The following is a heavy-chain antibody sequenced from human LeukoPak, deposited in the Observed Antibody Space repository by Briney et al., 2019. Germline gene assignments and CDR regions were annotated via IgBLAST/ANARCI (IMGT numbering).Heavy chain of an antibody. V-gene: IGHV3-30-3*01. CDR2: ISYDGSNK. CDR3: ASADYYDFWSGYQYYFDY. CDR1: GFTFSSYA. D-gene: IGHD3-3*01. Sequence: GGSLRLSCAASGFTFSSYAMHWVRQAPGKGLEWVAVISYDGSNKYYADSVRGRFTIPRGNSKNTLYLQMNSLRAEDTAVYYCASADYYDFWSGYQYYFDYWGQGTLVTVSS. J-gene: IGHJ4*02.